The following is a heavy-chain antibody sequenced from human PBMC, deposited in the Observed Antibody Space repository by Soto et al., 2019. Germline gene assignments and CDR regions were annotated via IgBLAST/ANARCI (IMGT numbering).Heavy chain of an antibody. CDR2: ISGSGGST. CDR1: GFTFSSYA. D-gene: IGHD6-13*01. CDR3: AYSSTPFDY. V-gene: IGHV3-23*01. J-gene: IGHJ4*02. Sequence: EVQLLESGGGLVQPGGSLRLSCAASGFTFSSYAMSWVRQAPGKGLEWVSTISGSGGSTYYADSVKGRFTISRDNSKNPLYLQLNSLRAEDTAVYYCAYSSTPFDYWGQGTLVTVSS.